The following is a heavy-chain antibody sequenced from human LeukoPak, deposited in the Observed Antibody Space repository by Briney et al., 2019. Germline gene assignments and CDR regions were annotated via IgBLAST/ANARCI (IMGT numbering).Heavy chain of an antibody. CDR1: GFTFSSYS. J-gene: IGHJ4*02. Sequence: PGGSLRLSCAASGFTFSSYSMNWVRQAPGKGLEWVSSISSSSSYIYYADSVKGRFTISRDNAKNSLYLQMNSLRAEDTAVYYCARDSRVTYVYYDFWSGCYSFDYWGQGTLVTVSS. CDR2: ISSSSSYI. CDR3: ARDSRVTYVYYDFWSGCYSFDY. D-gene: IGHD3-3*01. V-gene: IGHV3-21*01.